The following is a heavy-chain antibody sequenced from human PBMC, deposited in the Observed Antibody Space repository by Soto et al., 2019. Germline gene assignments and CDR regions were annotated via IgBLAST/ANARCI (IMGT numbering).Heavy chain of an antibody. CDR3: ARGHI. CDR1: GFTFSSNW. CDR2: VKYDGSET. J-gene: IGHJ3*02. V-gene: IGHV3-7*01. Sequence: PGGSLRLSCAASGFTFSSNWMSWVRQAPGTGLEWVTNVKYDGSETYYVDSVKGRFTISRDNAKSSLFLQMNSLRAEDTAVYYCARGHIWGQGTLVTVSS.